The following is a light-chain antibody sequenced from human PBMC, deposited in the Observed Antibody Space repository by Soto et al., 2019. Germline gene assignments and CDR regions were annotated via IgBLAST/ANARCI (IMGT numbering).Light chain of an antibody. Sequence: QSVLTQPASVSGSPGQSITISCTGTISDVGSYNYVSWYQQYPGKAPKLMIYDVSTRPSGVSDRFSGSKSGNTASLTISGLRAEDEADYYCGSYTTSSNYVFXTGTKLTVL. CDR1: ISDVGSYNY. CDR3: GSYTTSSNYV. V-gene: IGLV2-14*03. CDR2: DVS. J-gene: IGLJ1*01.